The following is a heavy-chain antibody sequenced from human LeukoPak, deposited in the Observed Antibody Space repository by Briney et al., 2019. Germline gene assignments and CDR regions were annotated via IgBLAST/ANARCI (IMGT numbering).Heavy chain of an antibody. CDR2: IYYSGST. D-gene: IGHD3-10*01. CDR1: GGSISSSSYY. Sequence: SRTLSLTCTVSGGSISSSSYYWGWIRQPPGKGLEWIGSIYYSGSTYYNPSLKSRVTISVDTSKNQFSLKLSSVTAADTAVYYCARDPLGSGDYWGQGTLVTVSS. CDR3: ARDPLGSGDY. V-gene: IGHV4-39*07. J-gene: IGHJ4*02.